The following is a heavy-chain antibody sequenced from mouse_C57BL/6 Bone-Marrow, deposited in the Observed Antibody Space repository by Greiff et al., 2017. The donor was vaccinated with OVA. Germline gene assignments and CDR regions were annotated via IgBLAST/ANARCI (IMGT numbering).Heavy chain of an antibody. CDR2: IDSEDGDT. CDR1: GFNIKDYY. Sequence: QQSGAELVRPGASVKLSCTASGFNIKDYYMHWVKQRPEQGLEWIGRIDSEDGDTEYAPTFQGKATMTADTSSNPAYLQLSSLTSEDTAVYYGTRFYYYGSSYAYWGQGTLVTVSA. J-gene: IGHJ3*01. D-gene: IGHD1-1*01. CDR3: TRFYYYGSSYAY. V-gene: IGHV14-1*01.